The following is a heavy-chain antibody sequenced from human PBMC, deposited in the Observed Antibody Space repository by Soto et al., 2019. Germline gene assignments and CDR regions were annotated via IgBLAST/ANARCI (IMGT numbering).Heavy chain of an antibody. CDR3: ANLRVLWGSYRQAYYFDY. J-gene: IGHJ4*02. CDR1: GGSFCGYY. CDR2: INHSGST. Sequence: PSETLSLTCAVYGGSFCGYYWSWIRQPPGKGLEWIGEINHSGSTNYNPSLKSRVTISVDTSKNQFSLKLSSVTAADTAVYYCANLRVLWGSYRQAYYFDYWGQGTLVTVSS. D-gene: IGHD3-16*02. V-gene: IGHV4-34*01.